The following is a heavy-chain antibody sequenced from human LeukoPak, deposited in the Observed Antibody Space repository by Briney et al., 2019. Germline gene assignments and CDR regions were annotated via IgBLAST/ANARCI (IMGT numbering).Heavy chain of an antibody. CDR2: IYYSGST. V-gene: IGHV4-39*07. J-gene: IGHJ4*01. Sequence: SETLSLTCTVSGGSISSSSYYWGWIRQPPGKGLEWIGSIYYSGSTYYNPSLKSRVTISVDTSKNQFSLKLSSVTAADTAVYYCARSPRYYDSSGYYILFDYWGQENRVTVSS. D-gene: IGHD3-22*01. CDR3: ARSPRYYDSSGYYILFDY. CDR1: GGSISSSSYY.